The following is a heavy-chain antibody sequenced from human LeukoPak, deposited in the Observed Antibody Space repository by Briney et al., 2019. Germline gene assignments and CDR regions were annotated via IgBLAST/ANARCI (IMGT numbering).Heavy chain of an antibody. V-gene: IGHV4-38-2*02. Sequence: SETLSLTCTVSGYSISSGYYWGWIRQRPGKGLEWIGSIYHSGSTYYNPSLKSRVTISVDTSKNQFSLKLSSVTAADTAVYYCARGGSGYSSGWYPHWFDPWGQGTLVTVSS. D-gene: IGHD6-19*01. CDR1: GYSISSGYY. CDR2: IYHSGST. J-gene: IGHJ5*02. CDR3: ARGGSGYSSGWYPHWFDP.